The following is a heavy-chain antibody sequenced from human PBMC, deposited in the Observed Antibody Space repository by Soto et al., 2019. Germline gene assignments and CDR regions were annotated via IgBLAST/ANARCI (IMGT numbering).Heavy chain of an antibody. Sequence: PSETLSLTCTFSGGSIRSSGYYWGWIRRPPGMGLEWIGSIFHSGSTLYTPSLNGRVTISVDTSKNQFSLKMTSVTAADTAVYYCAGHATYCSSNSCYEFDFWGQGSLVTVSS. CDR1: GGSIRSSGYY. CDR3: AGHATYCSSNSCYEFDF. V-gene: IGHV4-39*01. D-gene: IGHD2-2*01. J-gene: IGHJ4*02. CDR2: IFHSGST.